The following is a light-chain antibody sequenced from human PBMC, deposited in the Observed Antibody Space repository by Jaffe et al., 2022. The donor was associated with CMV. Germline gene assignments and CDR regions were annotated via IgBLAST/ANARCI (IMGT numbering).Light chain of an antibody. CDR1: SSDVGIYNY. V-gene: IGLV2-14*03. CDR2: DVS. J-gene: IGLJ1*01. CDR3: SSYTSSRIVV. Sequence: QSALTQPASVTGSPGQSITISCTGTSSDVGIYNYVAWYQQHPGKAPKLMIYDVSDRPSGVSNRFSGSKSGNTASLTISGLQAEDEAHYYCSSYTSSRIVVFGTGTRVAVL.